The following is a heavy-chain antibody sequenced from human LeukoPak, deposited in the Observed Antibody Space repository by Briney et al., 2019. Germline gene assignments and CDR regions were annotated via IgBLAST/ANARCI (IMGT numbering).Heavy chain of an antibody. J-gene: IGHJ4*02. CDR2: IKQDGSEK. D-gene: IGHD1-26*01. CDR3: ARVGPTKWELPY. Sequence: GGSLRLSCAASGFTFSSYGMHWVRQAPGRGLEWVANIKQDGSEKYYVDSVKGRFTISRDNAKNSLYLQMNSLRAEDTAVYYCARVGPTKWELPYWGQGTLVTVSS. V-gene: IGHV3-7*01. CDR1: GFTFSSYG.